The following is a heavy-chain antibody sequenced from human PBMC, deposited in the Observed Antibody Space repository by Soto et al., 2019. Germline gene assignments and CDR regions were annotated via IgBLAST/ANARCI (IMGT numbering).Heavy chain of an antibody. CDR2: IIPIAAIA. J-gene: IGHJ5*02. D-gene: IGHD3-10*01. CDR3: ARGSTIVRGATSWFDP. V-gene: IGHV1-69*02. Sequence: QVQLVQCGAEVKKPGSSVKVSCKASGGACSRYTINWVRQAPGQGLEWMGRIIPIAAIANYTQKFQGRVTITVDKSSTAAYMQLSCLRSDDTAVYYCARGSTIVRGATSWFDPWGQGTLVTVSS. CDR1: GGACSRYT.